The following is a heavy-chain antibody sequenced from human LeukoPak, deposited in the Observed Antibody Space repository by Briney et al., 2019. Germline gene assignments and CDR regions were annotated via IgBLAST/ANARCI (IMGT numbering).Heavy chain of an antibody. V-gene: IGHV1-8*01. CDR3: ARGDTSSSWYPDYYYYYMDV. J-gene: IGHJ6*03. CDR2: MNPNSGNT. Sequence: ASVKVSCKASGYTFTSYDINWVRQATGQGLEWMGWMNPNSGNTGYAQKFQGRVTMTRNTSISTAYMELSSLRSEDTAVYYCARGDTSSSWYPDYYYYYMDVWGKGTTVTASS. D-gene: IGHD6-13*01. CDR1: GYTFTSYD.